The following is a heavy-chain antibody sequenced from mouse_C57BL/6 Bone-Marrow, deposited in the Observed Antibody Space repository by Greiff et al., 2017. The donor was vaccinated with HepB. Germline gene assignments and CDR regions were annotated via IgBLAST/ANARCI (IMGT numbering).Heavy chain of an antibody. CDR2: IWSGGST. Sequence: VQLVESGPGLVQPSQSLSITCTVSGFSLTSYGVHWVRQSPGKGLEWLGVIWSGGSTDYNAAIISRLNIRKDKYKRQVFFKMNSLQADDTAIYYCARKIWFSFDYWGQGTTLTVSS. V-gene: IGHV2-2*01. CDR1: GFSLTSYG. J-gene: IGHJ2*01. CDR3: ARKIWFSFDY. D-gene: IGHD2-2*01.